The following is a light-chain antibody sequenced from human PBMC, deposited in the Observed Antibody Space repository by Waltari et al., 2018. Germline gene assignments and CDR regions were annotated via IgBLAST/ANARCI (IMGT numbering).Light chain of an antibody. CDR2: KSS. J-gene: IGKJ4*01. Sequence: DIQMTQSPSTLSASVGDRVTITCRASQRVKNHLACYQQKPGQAPKVVIHKSSRLESGFPSRFSGSGYGTEFTLTISSLQPDDFATYYCQEYDTLPVTFGGGTKVEIK. CDR3: QEYDTLPVT. CDR1: QRVKNH. V-gene: IGKV1-5*03.